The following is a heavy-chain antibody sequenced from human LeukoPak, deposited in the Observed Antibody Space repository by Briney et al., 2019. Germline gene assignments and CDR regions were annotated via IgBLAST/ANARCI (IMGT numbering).Heavy chain of an antibody. J-gene: IGHJ6*03. D-gene: IGHD4-11*01. CDR3: ARVDSNYYMDV. Sequence: SVKVSCKASGGTFSSYTISWVRQAPGQGLERVGGIIPIFGTANYAQKFQGRVTITADESTSTAYMELSSLRSEDTAVYYCARVDSNYYMDVWGKGTTVTVSS. CDR2: IIPIFGTA. V-gene: IGHV1-69*13. CDR1: GGTFSSYT.